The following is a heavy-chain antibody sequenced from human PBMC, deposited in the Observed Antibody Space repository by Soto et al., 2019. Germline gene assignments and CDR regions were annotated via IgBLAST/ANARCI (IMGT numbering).Heavy chain of an antibody. D-gene: IGHD1-1*01. CDR3: ARVGPRYKQNYYYGMDV. Sequence: LSLTWVISGASVSSDSAAWNLIRHSPSRGLEWLGRTYYRSKWYNDYAVSVKSRITINPDTSKNQFSLQLNSVTPEDTAVYYCARVGPRYKQNYYYGMDVWGQGTTGSVSS. CDR2: TYYRSKWYN. CDR1: GASVSSDSAA. J-gene: IGHJ6*02. V-gene: IGHV6-1*01.